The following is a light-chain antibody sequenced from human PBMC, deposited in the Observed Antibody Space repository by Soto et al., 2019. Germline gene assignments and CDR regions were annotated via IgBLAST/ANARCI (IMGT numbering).Light chain of an antibody. CDR3: QQANSFPIT. Sequence: IQMTQSPSSVSASVGDRVTITRRASQVISTWLAWYQQKPGQAPKLLIYAASVLESGVPSRFSGSGSGTDFTLTISSVQPEDFATYRCQQANSFPITFGQGTRLEIK. J-gene: IGKJ5*01. CDR1: QVISTW. V-gene: IGKV1-12*01. CDR2: AAS.